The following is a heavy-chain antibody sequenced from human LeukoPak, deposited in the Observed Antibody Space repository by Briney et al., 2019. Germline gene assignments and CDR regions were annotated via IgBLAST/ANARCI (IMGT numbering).Heavy chain of an antibody. CDR1: GFTFSSYG. V-gene: IGHV3-23*01. CDR2: ISGSGGST. J-gene: IGHJ4*02. CDR3: ARRAGAYSHPYDY. Sequence: GGTLRLSCAASGFTFSSYGMSWVRQAPGKGLEWVSAISGSGGSTYYADSVKGRFTISRDNSKNTLYLQMNSLRAEDTAVSYCARRAGAYSHPYDYWGQGTLVTVSS. D-gene: IGHD4/OR15-4a*01.